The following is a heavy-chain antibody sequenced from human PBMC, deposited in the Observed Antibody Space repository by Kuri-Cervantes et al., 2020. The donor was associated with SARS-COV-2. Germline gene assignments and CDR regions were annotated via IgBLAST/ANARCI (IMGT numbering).Heavy chain of an antibody. CDR1: GFTVSSNY. J-gene: IGHJ4*02. D-gene: IGHD2-15*01. Sequence: GGSLILSCAASGFTVSSNYMSWVRQAPGKGLEWVSVIYSGGSTYYADSVKGRFTISRDNSKNTLYLQMNSLRAEDTAVYYCASGILYRWEGYFDYWGQGTLVTVSS. CDR3: ASGILYRWEGYFDY. V-gene: IGHV3-53*01. CDR2: IYSGGST.